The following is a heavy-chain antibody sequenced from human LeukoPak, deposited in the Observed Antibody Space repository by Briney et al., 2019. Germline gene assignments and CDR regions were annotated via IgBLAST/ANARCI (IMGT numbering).Heavy chain of an antibody. CDR2: IYYSGST. D-gene: IGHD6-13*01. CDR3: AGQYSSSSDAFDI. CDR1: GGSISSSSYY. Sequence: SXTLSLTCTVSGGSISSSSYYWGWIRQPPGKGLEWIGSIYYSGSTYYNPSLKSRVTISVDTSKNQFSLKLSSVTAADTAVYYCAGQYSSSSDAFDIWGQGTMVTVSS. J-gene: IGHJ3*02. V-gene: IGHV4-39*01.